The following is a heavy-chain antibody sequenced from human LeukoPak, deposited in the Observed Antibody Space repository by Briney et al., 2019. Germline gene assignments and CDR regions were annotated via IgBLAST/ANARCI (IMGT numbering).Heavy chain of an antibody. V-gene: IGHV4-59*01. D-gene: IGHD3-16*01. CDR1: DGSISSYY. Sequence: PSETLSLTCTVSDGSISSYYWSWIRQPPGKGLEWIGYIYYSGSTNYNPSLKSRVTISVDTSKNQFSLKLSSVTAADTAVYYCAREAAWGYYGMDVWGQGTTVTVSS. CDR2: IYYSGST. J-gene: IGHJ6*02. CDR3: AREAAWGYYGMDV.